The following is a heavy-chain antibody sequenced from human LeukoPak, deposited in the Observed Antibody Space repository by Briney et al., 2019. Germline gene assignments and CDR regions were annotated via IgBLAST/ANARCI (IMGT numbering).Heavy chain of an antibody. Sequence: GGSLRLSCAASGFTFSSSIMNWVRQAPGKGLEWVAVISDNRVCIGGYIQYEEFVRGRITISRDNTKKTLYLDMSSLRTEDTAVYYCGKESVGFDIWGQETTVSVFS. CDR3: GKESVGFDI. CDR2: ISDNRVCIGGYI. V-gene: IGHV3-30*15. CDR1: GFTFSSSI. J-gene: IGHJ3*02.